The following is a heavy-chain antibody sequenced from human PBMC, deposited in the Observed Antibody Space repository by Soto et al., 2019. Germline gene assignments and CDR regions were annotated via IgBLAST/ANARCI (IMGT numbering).Heavy chain of an antibody. CDR2: IIPIFGTA. V-gene: IGHV1-69*12. Sequence: QVQLVQSGAEVKKPGSSVKVSFKASGGTFSSYAISWVRQAPGQVLEWMGGIIPIFGTADYAQKFQGRVKNTEDDFTSTAYMELSSLRSEETAVYYCARPLGGNHSYYGMDVWCQGNTVTVYS. J-gene: IGHJ6*02. D-gene: IGHD7-27*01. CDR1: GGTFSSYA. CDR3: ARPLGGNHSYYGMDV.